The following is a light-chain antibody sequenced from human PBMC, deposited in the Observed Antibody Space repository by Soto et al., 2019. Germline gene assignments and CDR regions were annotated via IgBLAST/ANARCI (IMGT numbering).Light chain of an antibody. J-gene: IGKJ1*01. V-gene: IGKV3-15*01. CDR2: AAS. CDR1: QYVSTN. Sequence: DILMTQSPGTLSVSPGERATLSCGASQYVSTNVAWYQQKPGQGPRLLIYAASSRATGTPARFSGSGSATEFTLTISNLQSEDFAVYFRQQYNNWPLTFGQGTKVDIK. CDR3: QQYNNWPLT.